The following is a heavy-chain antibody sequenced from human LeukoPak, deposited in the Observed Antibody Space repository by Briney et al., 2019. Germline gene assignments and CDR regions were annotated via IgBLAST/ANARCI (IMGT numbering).Heavy chain of an antibody. D-gene: IGHD2-2*02. Sequence: PSQTLSLTCTVSGGSISSGGYYWIWIRQHPGKGLEWIGSIYYSGSTYYNPSLKSRVTISLDTSKNQFSLKQSSVTAADTAVYYCAPLGYCSSTGCYTGGWFDPWGQGTLVTVSS. V-gene: IGHV4-31*03. CDR1: GGSISSGGYY. CDR3: APLGYCSSTGCYTGGWFDP. J-gene: IGHJ5*02. CDR2: IYYSGST.